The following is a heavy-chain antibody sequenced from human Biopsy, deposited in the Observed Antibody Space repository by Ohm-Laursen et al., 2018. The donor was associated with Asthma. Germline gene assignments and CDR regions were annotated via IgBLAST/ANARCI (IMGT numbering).Heavy chain of an antibody. D-gene: IGHD3-9*01. J-gene: IGHJ6*02. V-gene: IGHV1-18*04. CDR2: ISAYNGNT. CDR1: GYTFTSYG. CDR3: SREAYDILTGYYGGGGMDV. Sequence: ASVKVSCKASGYTFTSYGISWVRQAAGQGLESMGWISAYNGNTNYAQKLQGRVNMPTDTSTSTAYMELRSLRSDDTAVYYCSREAYDILTGYYGGGGMDVWGQGTTVTVSS.